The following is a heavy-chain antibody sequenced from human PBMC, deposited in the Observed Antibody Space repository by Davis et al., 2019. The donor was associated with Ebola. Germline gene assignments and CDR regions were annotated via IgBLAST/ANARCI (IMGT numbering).Heavy chain of an antibody. CDR2: LYYSGST. D-gene: IGHD1-1*01. V-gene: IGHV4-59*01. J-gene: IGHJ5*01. Sequence: MPSETLSLTCAASGFTFSDYYMSWIRQPPGKGLEWIGNLYYSGSTSYNPFLKSRVTISIDTSKNQLSLKLSSATAADTAVYYCARDAGADNSFDSWGQGTLVTV. CDR1: GFTFSDYY. CDR3: ARDAGADNSFDS.